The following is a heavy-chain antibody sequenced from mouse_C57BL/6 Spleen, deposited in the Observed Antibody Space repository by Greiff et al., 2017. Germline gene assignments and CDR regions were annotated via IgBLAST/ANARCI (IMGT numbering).Heavy chain of an antibody. Sequence: QVQLQQPGAELVKPGASVKLSCKASGYTFTSYWMQWVKQRPGQGLEWIGEIDPSDSYTNYNQKFKGKATLTVDTSSSTAYMQLSSLTSEDSAVYYCARGAPGAQATGDYAMDDWGQGTSVTVSS. CDR3: ARGAPGAQATGDYAMDD. CDR1: GYTFTSYW. V-gene: IGHV1-50*01. J-gene: IGHJ4*01. CDR2: IDPSDSYT. D-gene: IGHD3-2*02.